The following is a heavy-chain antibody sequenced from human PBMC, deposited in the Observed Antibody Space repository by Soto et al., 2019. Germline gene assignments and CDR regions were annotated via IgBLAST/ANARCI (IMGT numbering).Heavy chain of an antibody. CDR3: ARSRDLEGFDS. J-gene: IGHJ4*02. Sequence: TSETLSLTCTVSGDSISSSGNYWVWIRQPPGKGLEWIGSMYYSGSTYYNPSLKSRVSTSVETWKNQFSLKLSSVTAADTALYYCARSRDLEGFDSWGQGILVTVSS. CDR1: GDSISSSGNY. V-gene: IGHV4-39*01. CDR2: MYYSGST.